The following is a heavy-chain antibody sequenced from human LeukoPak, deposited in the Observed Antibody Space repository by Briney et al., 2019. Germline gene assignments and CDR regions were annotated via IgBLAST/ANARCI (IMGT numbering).Heavy chain of an antibody. CDR3: ARAGVVPAAIGLFQH. Sequence: PGRSLRLSCAASGFTFSSYGMHWVRQAPGKGLEWVAVISYDGSNKYYADSVKGRFTISRDNSKNTLYLQMNSLRAGDTAVYYCARAGVVPAAIGLFQHWGQGTLVTVSS. CDR1: GFTFSSYG. J-gene: IGHJ1*01. D-gene: IGHD2-2*02. V-gene: IGHV3-30*03. CDR2: ISYDGSNK.